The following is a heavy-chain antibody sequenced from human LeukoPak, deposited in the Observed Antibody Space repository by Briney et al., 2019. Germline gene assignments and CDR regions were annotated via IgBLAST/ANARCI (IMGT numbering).Heavy chain of an antibody. CDR3: ARRLTQYDCFDP. J-gene: IGHJ5*02. V-gene: IGHV6-1*01. D-gene: IGHD2-2*01. CDR1: GDGVSSNSVT. CDR2: TYYRSTWYN. Sequence: SQTLSLTCTISGDGVSSNSVTWNWIRQSPSRGLEWLGRTYYRSTWYNDYAVSVRGRITVNPDTSKNQFSLHLNSVTPEDTAVYYCARRLTQYDCFDPWGQGILVTVSS.